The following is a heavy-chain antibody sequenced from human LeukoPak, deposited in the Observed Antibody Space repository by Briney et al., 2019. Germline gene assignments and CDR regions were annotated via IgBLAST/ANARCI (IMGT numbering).Heavy chain of an antibody. CDR1: GFTFSSYG. CDR3: AKDLEDTAMIRRPFDI. CDR2: IWYDGSNK. D-gene: IGHD5-18*01. J-gene: IGHJ3*02. V-gene: IGHV3-33*06. Sequence: GRSLRLSCAASGFTFSSYGMHWVRQAPGKGLEWVAVIWYDGSNKYYADSVKGRFTISRDNSKNTLYLQMNSLRAEDTAVYYCAKDLEDTAMIRRPFDIWGQGTMVTVSS.